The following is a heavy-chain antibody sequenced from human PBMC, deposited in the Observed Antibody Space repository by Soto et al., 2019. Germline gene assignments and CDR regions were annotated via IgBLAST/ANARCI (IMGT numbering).Heavy chain of an antibody. V-gene: IGHV4-59*08. D-gene: IGHD3-16*02. J-gene: IGHJ4*02. Sequence: QVQLQESGPGLVKPSETLSLTCTVSGGSISSYYWSWIRQPPGKGLEWIGYIYYSGSTNYNPSLKSRVTISVDTSKNQFSLKLSSVTAADTAVYYCARLDYIWGSYRPKYYFDYWGQGTLVTVSS. CDR1: GGSISSYY. CDR3: ARLDYIWGSYRPKYYFDY. CDR2: IYYSGST.